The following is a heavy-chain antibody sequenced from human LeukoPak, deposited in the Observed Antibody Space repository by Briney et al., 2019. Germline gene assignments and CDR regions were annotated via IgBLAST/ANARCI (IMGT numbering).Heavy chain of an antibody. Sequence: ASVKVSCKASGYTFTGYYMHWVRQAPGQGLEWMGWINPNSGGTNYAQKSQGRVTMTRDTSISTAYMEWSRLRSDDTAVYYCARGRILKRHSAEYFQHWGQGTLVTVSS. CDR1: GYTFTGYY. CDR2: INPNSGGT. D-gene: IGHD1-1*01. J-gene: IGHJ1*01. CDR3: ARGRILKRHSAEYFQH. V-gene: IGHV1-2*02.